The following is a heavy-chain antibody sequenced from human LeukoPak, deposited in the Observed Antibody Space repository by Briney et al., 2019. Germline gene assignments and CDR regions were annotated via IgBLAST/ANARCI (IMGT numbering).Heavy chain of an antibody. Sequence: GGSLRLSCAASGFTVSSNYMSWVRQAPGKGLEWASVIYSGGSTYYADSVKGRFTISRNNSKNTLYLQMNSLRAEDTAVYYCARGGPAAGRFDYWGQGTLVTVSS. D-gene: IGHD6-13*01. CDR2: IYSGGST. CDR3: ARGGPAAGRFDY. CDR1: GFTVSSNY. J-gene: IGHJ4*02. V-gene: IGHV3-66*01.